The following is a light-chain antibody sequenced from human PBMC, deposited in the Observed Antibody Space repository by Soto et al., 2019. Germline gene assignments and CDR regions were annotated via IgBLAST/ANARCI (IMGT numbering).Light chain of an antibody. CDR1: QAIRTS. J-gene: IGKJ3*01. Sequence: DIQMTQSPSSLSASVGARVSITCQASQAIRTSLSWFQQKPGRAPKLLIYGASYLETGVPSRFRGSGSGTDFTFTISSLQPEDIGTYYCQHYDNLPPFTFGPGTKVDIK. V-gene: IGKV1-33*01. CDR2: GAS. CDR3: QHYDNLPPFT.